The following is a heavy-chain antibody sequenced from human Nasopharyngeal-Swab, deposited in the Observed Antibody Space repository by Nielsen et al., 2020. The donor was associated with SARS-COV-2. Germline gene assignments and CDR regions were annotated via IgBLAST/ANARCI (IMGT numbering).Heavy chain of an antibody. CDR3: ARVLPFRITGTSGMDV. V-gene: IGHV1-46*01. J-gene: IGHJ6*02. CDR1: GYTFTSYY. D-gene: IGHD1-7*01. Sequence: ASVKVCKASGYTFTSYYLHWVRQAPGQGLEWMGIINPTDGSTSYAQKFEGRVTMTRVTSTSTVYMELNSLKSEDTAVYYCARVLPFRITGTSGMDVWGQGTTVTVSS. CDR2: INPTDGST.